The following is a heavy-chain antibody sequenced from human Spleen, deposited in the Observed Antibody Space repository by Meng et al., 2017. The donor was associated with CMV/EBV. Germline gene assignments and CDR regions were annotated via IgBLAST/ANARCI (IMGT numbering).Heavy chain of an antibody. Sequence: ASVKVSCKASGGTFSSYAISWARQAPGQGLEWMGWMNPYSGRTGYARRFQGRVSMTSDTSLNTAYMELSSLRSDDTAMYYCGRKAWFDSWGQGTLVTVSS. CDR2: MNPYSGRT. V-gene: IGHV1-8*02. J-gene: IGHJ5*01. CDR1: GGTFSSYA. CDR3: GRKAWFDS.